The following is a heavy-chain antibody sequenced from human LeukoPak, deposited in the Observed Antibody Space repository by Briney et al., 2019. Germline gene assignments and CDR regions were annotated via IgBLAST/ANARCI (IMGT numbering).Heavy chain of an antibody. Sequence: PGGSLRLSCAASGFTVSASYMIWVRQAPGKGLEWVSTLYSGGSTYYADSMKGKFTISIDNSKNILYLQMISLRAEDTAVYYCARDDYGDYSLDYWGQGTLVTVSS. V-gene: IGHV3-66*01. D-gene: IGHD4-17*01. CDR2: LYSGGST. CDR3: ARDDYGDYSLDY. CDR1: GFTVSASY. J-gene: IGHJ4*02.